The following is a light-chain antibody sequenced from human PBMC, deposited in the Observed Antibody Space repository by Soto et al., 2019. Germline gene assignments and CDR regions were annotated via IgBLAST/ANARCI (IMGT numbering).Light chain of an antibody. CDR3: CSYAGSSTHVV. CDR1: SSDVGSYNL. J-gene: IGLJ2*01. CDR2: EVS. V-gene: IGLV2-23*02. Sequence: HCVLTQPASVSGSPGQSITISCTGTSSDVGSYNLVSWYQQHPGKAPKLMIYEVSKRPSGVSNRFSGSKSGNTASLTISGLQAEDEADYYCCSYAGSSTHVVFGGGTKLTVL.